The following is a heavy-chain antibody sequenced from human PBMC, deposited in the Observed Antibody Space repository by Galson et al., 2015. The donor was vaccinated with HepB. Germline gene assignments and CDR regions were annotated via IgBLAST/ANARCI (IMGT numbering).Heavy chain of an antibody. CDR3: TRPWGAVAGNYGMDV. CDR1: GFTFSGSA. D-gene: IGHD6-19*01. J-gene: IGHJ6*02. V-gene: IGHV3-73*01. CDR2: IRGKANSYAT. Sequence: SLRLSCAASGFTFSGSAMHWVRQASGKGLEWVGRIRGKANSYATAYAASVKGRFTISRDDSKNTAYLQMNSLKTEDTAVYYCTRPWGAVAGNYGMDVWGQGTTVTVSS.